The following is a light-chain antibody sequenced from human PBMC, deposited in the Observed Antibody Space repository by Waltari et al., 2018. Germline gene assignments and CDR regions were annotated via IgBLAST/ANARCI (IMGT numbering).Light chain of an antibody. CDR1: KSVGNN. J-gene: IGKJ2*01. CDR2: VTS. Sequence: ETIMTQSPAILSVSPGETATLSCRASKSVGNNDAWFQQTPGQAPRLLIYVTSSRSTNIPGRFFGAGAGTDFTLTISGLQSEDFGVYYCQQYNEWPYTFGQGTKVDLK. CDR3: QQYNEWPYT. V-gene: IGKV3D-15*01.